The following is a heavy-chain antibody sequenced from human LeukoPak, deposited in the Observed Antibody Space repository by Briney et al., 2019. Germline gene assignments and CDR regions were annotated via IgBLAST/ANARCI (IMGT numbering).Heavy chain of an antibody. J-gene: IGHJ4*02. Sequence: GGSLRLSCAASGFTFSNSAMSWARQAPGKGLEGVSGISGSGGSTYYAESVKGRFTISRDNAKNTLYLQINSLRAEDSAVYYCAKDRSSSPGAYWGQGTLVTVFS. CDR1: GFTFSNSA. CDR3: AKDRSSSPGAY. V-gene: IGHV3-23*01. D-gene: IGHD6-6*01. CDR2: ISGSGGST.